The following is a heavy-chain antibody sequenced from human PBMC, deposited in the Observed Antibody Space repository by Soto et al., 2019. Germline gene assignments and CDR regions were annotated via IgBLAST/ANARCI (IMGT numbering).Heavy chain of an antibody. J-gene: IGHJ6*03. CDR1: GYTLTELS. CDR3: AKSTIFGVGHYYYMDV. D-gene: IGHD3-3*01. V-gene: IGHV1-24*01. Sequence: SSVKVSCKVSGYTLTELSMHWVRQAPGKGLEWMGGFDPEDGETIYAQKFQGRVTMTEDTSTDTAYMELSSLRSEDTAVYYCAKSTIFGVGHYYYMDVWGKGTTVTVSS. CDR2: FDPEDGET.